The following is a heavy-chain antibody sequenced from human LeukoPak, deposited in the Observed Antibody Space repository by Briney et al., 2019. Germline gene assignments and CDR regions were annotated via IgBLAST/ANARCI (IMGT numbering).Heavy chain of an antibody. V-gene: IGHV4-59*01. CDR1: DDSISRDF. CDR2: IRYSGRT. CDR3: ARLPDVSGWPFDY. Sequence: PSETLSLTCTASDDSISRDFGTWIRQPPGKGLEWIGYIRYSGRTEYNPALKSRVTISIQTSKNQLSLTLTSVTSADTAMYYCARLPDVSGWPFDYWGQGILVTVSS. D-gene: IGHD6-19*01. J-gene: IGHJ4*02.